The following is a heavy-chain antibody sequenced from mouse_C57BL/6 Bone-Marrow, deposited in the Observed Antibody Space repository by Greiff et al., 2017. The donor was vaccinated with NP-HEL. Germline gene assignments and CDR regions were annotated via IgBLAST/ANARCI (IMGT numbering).Heavy chain of an antibody. D-gene: IGHD1-1*01. V-gene: IGHV1-64*01. Sequence: QVQLQQPGAELVKPGASVKLSCKASGYTFTSYWMHWVKQRPGQGLEWIGMIHPNSGSTNYNEKFKSKPTLTVDKSSSTAYMQLSSLTSEDSAVYYCAREGTTVVAPFAYWGQGTLVTVSA. CDR1: GYTFTSYW. CDR3: AREGTTVVAPFAY. CDR2: IHPNSGST. J-gene: IGHJ3*01.